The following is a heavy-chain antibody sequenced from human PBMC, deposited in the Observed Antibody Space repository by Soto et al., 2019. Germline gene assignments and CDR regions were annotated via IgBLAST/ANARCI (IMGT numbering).Heavy chain of an antibody. CDR2: IYYSGST. CDR1: GGSISSGGYY. V-gene: IGHV4-31*03. Sequence: SETLSLTCTVSGGSISSGGYYWSWIRQHPGKGLEWIGYIYYSGSTYYNPSLKSRVTISVDTSKNQFSLKLSSVTAADTAVYYCARGSRSSSYYYYYGMDVWGQGTTVTVSS. J-gene: IGHJ6*02. D-gene: IGHD6-13*01. CDR3: ARGSRSSSYYYYYGMDV.